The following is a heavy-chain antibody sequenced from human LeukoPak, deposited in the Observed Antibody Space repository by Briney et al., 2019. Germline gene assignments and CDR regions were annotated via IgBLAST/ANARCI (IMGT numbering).Heavy chain of an antibody. Sequence: PGGSLRLSCAASGFTVSSNYMSWVRQAPGKGLEWGSVIYSGGSTYYADSVKGRFTISRDNSKNTLYLQMNSLRAEDTAVYYCASSRTNLGYSSGWYDYWGKGTLVTVSS. CDR2: IYSGGST. CDR1: GFTVSSNY. CDR3: ASSRTNLGYSSGWYDY. J-gene: IGHJ4*02. D-gene: IGHD6-19*01. V-gene: IGHV3-53*01.